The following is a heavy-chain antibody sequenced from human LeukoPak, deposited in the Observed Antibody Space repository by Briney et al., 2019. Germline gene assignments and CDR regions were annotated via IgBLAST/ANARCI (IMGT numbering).Heavy chain of an antibody. V-gene: IGHV4-59*08. J-gene: IGHJ4*02. Sequence: SETLSLTCTVSGGTISNYYWNWIRQPPGKGLEWVGYIHYSGNTKYNSSLKSRATTPVDTSKNQFSLKLSSVTAADTAVYYCARWYSSGWAFDYWGQGTLVTVSS. CDR2: IHYSGNT. CDR3: ARWYSSGWAFDY. D-gene: IGHD6-19*01. CDR1: GGTISNYY.